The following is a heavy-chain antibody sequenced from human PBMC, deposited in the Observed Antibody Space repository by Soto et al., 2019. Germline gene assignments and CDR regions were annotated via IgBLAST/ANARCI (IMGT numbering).Heavy chain of an antibody. V-gene: IGHV3-30*18. CDR1: GVTFSSYG. J-gene: IGHJ6*02. D-gene: IGHD3-3*01. CDR3: AKDVLRFLEWLAFYGMDV. Sequence: GLSMRVSWAAAGVTFSSYGSRWVRKKTGKGLEWVAVISYDGSNKYYADSVKGRFTISRDNSKNTLYLQMNSLRAEDTAVYYCAKDVLRFLEWLAFYGMDVWGQGTTVTVSS. CDR2: ISYDGSNK.